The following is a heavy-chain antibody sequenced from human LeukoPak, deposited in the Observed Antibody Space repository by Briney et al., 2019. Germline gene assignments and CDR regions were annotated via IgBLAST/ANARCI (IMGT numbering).Heavy chain of an antibody. V-gene: IGHV3-48*04. CDR2: ISSSGSTI. CDR3: AREIGGYYNRLDY. Sequence: GGSLRLSCAASGFTFSSYWMSWVRQAPGKGLEWVSYISSSGSTIYYADSVKGRFTISRDNAKNSLYLQMNSLRAEDTAVYYCAREIGGYYNRLDYWGQGTLVTVSS. D-gene: IGHD3-10*01. J-gene: IGHJ4*02. CDR1: GFTFSSYW.